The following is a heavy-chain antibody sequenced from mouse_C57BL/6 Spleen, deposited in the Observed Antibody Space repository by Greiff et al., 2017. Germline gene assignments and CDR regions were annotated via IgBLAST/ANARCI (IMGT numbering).Heavy chain of an antibody. CDR2: ISSGGDYS. J-gene: IGHJ2*01. CDR1: GFTFSSYA. V-gene: IGHV5-9-1*02. D-gene: IGHD2-5*01. Sequence: EVMLVESGEGLVKPGGSLKLSCAASGFTFSSYAMSWVRQTPEKRLEWVAYISSGGDYSYYADTVKGRFTISRDNARNTLYLQMSSLKSEDTAMYYCTRDNYYSNFAYWGQGTTLTVSS. CDR3: TRDNYYSNFAY.